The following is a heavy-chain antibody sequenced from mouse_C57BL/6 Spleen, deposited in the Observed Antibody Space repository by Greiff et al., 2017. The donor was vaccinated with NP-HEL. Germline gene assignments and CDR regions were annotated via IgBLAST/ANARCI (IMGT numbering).Heavy chain of an antibody. J-gene: IGHJ3*01. V-gene: IGHV5-4*01. CDR1: GFTFSSYA. Sequence: DVMLVESGGGLVKPGGSLKLSCAASGFTFSSYAMSWVRQTPEKRLEWVATISDGGSYTYYPDNVKGRFTISRDNAKNNLYLQMSHLKSEDTAMYYCAREGNWFAYWGQGTLVTVSA. CDR3: AREGNWFAY. CDR2: ISDGGSYT.